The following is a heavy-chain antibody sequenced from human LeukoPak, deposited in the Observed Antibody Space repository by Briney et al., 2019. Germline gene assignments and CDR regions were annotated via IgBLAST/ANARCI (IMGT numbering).Heavy chain of an antibody. V-gene: IGHV4-61*01. D-gene: IGHD4-17*01. CDR1: GGSVSSGSYY. Sequence: SETLSLTCTVSGGSVSSGSYYWNWIRQPPGKGLEWIGYMFYSGSTNYNPSLKSQVTISVDTSKNQISLKLSSVTAADTAVYYCARGRYGDYPPFDYWGQGTLVTVSS. J-gene: IGHJ4*02. CDR2: MFYSGST. CDR3: ARGRYGDYPPFDY.